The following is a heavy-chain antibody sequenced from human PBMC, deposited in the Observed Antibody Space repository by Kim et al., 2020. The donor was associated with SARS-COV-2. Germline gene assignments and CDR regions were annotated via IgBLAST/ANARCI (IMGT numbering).Heavy chain of an antibody. CDR2: IIPIFGTA. V-gene: IGHV1-69*13. D-gene: IGHD3-10*01. Sequence: SVKVSCKASGGTFSSYAISWVRQAPGQGLEWMGGIIPIFGTANYAQKFQGRVTITADESTSTAYMELSSLRSEDTAVYYCAREGVYYGSRQGFDPWGQGTLVTVSS. CDR3: AREGVYYGSRQGFDP. J-gene: IGHJ5*02. CDR1: GGTFSSYA.